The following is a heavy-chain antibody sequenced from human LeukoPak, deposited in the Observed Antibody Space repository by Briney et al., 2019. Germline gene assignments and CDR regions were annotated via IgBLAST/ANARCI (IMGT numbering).Heavy chain of an antibody. Sequence: SLRLSCAASGFTFSSYGMHWVRQAPGKGLEWVAVISYDGTYKYYADSVKGRFTISRDNSENTLYLQMNSLRAEDTAVYYCAKLLSYADRDYWGQGTLVTVSS. J-gene: IGHJ4*02. CDR1: GFTFSSYG. CDR3: AKLLSYADRDY. V-gene: IGHV3-30*18. D-gene: IGHD4-17*01. CDR2: ISYDGTYK.